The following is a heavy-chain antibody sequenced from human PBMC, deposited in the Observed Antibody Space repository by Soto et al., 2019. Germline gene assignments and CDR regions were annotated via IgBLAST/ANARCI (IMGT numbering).Heavy chain of an antibody. CDR2: IYYSGST. CDR3: ARRRGTVTTIYYYYYMDV. J-gene: IGHJ6*03. CDR1: GGSISSYY. Sequence: LTCTVSGGSISSYYWSWIRQPPGKGLEWIGYIYYSGSTNYNPSLKSRVTISVDTSKNQFSLKLSSVTAADTAVYYCARRRGTVTTIYYYYYMDVWGKGTTVTVSS. D-gene: IGHD4-17*01. V-gene: IGHV4-59*08.